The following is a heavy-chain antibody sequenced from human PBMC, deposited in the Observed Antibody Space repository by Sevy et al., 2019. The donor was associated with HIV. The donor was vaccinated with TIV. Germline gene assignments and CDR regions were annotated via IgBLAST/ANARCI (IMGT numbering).Heavy chain of an antibody. D-gene: IGHD3-22*01. V-gene: IGHV1-18*01. J-gene: IGHJ4*02. CDR1: GYPFTNYG. CDR3: VRVTFLYYIDY. Sequence: VSVKVSCKTSGYPFTNYGVTWVRQAPGQGLEWMGWMSTYNGNTNYAQKYQGRVTMTTDTSTNTVYMELRSLRSDDTAIYYCVRVTFLYYIDYWGQGTLVTVSS. CDR2: MSTYNGNT.